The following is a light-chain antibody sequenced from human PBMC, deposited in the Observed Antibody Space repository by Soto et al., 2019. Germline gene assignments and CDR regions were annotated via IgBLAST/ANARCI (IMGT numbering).Light chain of an antibody. CDR3: SSYRARNTFV. V-gene: IGLV2-14*03. CDR2: EVN. Sequence: QSVLTQPASVSGSPGQSITSSCTGTSSDVGDYNYVSWYQQHPGRAPKLLIYEVNHRPSGVSDRFSGSKSDNTASLIISGLQPEDEGDYYCSSYRARNTFVFGGGTKVTVL. J-gene: IGLJ1*01. CDR1: SSDVGDYNY.